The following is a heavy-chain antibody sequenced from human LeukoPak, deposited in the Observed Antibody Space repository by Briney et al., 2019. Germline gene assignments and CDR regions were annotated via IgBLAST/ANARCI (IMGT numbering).Heavy chain of an antibody. V-gene: IGHV4-59*01. CDR1: GGSISRYY. D-gene: IGHD2-2*01. J-gene: IGHJ5*02. CDR3: TRHLNQLLGWFDP. CDR2: IFHSGTT. Sequence: SETLSLTCTVSGGSISRYYWSWIRQPPGKGLEWIGYIFHSGTTNYNPSLKSRVTISIDTSKNQFSLKLSSVTAADTAVYYCTRHLNQLLGWFDPWGQGTLVTVSS.